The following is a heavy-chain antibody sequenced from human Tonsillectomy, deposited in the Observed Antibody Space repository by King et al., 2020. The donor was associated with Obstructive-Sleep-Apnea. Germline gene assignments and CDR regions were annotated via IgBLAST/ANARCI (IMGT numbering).Heavy chain of an antibody. J-gene: IGHJ4*02. CDR1: GYTFTSYG. V-gene: IGHV1-18*01. CDR3: ARALNEGSGSYYKGVVDY. CDR2: ISAYNGNT. D-gene: IGHD3-10*01. Sequence: QLVQSGAEVKKPGASVKVSCKASGYTFTSYGTNWVRQAPGQGLEWMGWISAYNGNTNYAQKLQGRVTMTTDTSTSTAYMELRSLRSDDTAVYYCARALNEGSGSYYKGVVDYWGQGTLVTVSS.